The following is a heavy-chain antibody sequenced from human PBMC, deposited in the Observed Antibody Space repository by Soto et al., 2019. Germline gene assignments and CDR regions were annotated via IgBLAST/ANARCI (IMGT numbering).Heavy chain of an antibody. CDR3: ARASRGLPLRWFDP. CDR2: ISAYNGNT. D-gene: IGHD4-17*01. J-gene: IGHJ5*02. V-gene: IGHV1-18*04. Sequence: ASVKVSCKASGYTFTSYGISWVRQAPGQGLEWMGWISAYNGNTDYAQKLQGRVTMTTDTSTSTAYMELRSLRSDDTAVYYCARASRGLPLRWFDPWGQGTLVTVSS. CDR1: GYTFTSYG.